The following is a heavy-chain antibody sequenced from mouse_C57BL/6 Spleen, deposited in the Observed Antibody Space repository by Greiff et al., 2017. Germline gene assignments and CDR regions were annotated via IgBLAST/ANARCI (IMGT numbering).Heavy chain of an antibody. CDR2: IYPGDGDT. CDR3: ATFYSAYY. Sequence: QVQLQQSGAELVKPGASVKISCKASGYAFSSYWMHWVKQRPGQGLEWIGQIYPGDGDTNYNGKFKGKATLTADNSSSTAYMQLVSLTSEDSAVYFCATFYSAYYWGKGTTLTVSS. CDR1: GYAFSSYW. J-gene: IGHJ2*01. D-gene: IGHD6-1*01. V-gene: IGHV1-80*01.